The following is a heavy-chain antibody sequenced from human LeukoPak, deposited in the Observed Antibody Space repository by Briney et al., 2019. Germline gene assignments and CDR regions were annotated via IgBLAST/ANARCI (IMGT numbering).Heavy chain of an antibody. J-gene: IGHJ6*03. CDR3: ARGGKAAAGNFHYYYYMDV. CDR1: GGSFSGYY. Sequence: SSETLSLTCAVYGGSFSGYYWSWIRQPPGKGLEWIGEINHSGSTNYNPSLKSRVTISVDTSKNQFSLKLSSVTAADTAVYYCARGGKAAAGNFHYYYYMDVWGKGTTVTVSS. D-gene: IGHD6-13*01. CDR2: INHSGST. V-gene: IGHV4-34*01.